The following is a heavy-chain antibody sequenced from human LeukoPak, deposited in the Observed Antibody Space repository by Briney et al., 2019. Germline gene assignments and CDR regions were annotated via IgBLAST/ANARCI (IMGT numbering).Heavy chain of an antibody. CDR3: AKDSSDAFDI. J-gene: IGHJ3*02. V-gene: IGHV3-9*03. CDR2: ISWNSGSI. Sequence: PGGSLRLSCAASGFTFDDYAMHWVRQAPGKGLEWVSGISWNSGSIGYADSVKGRFTISRDNAKNSLYLQMNSLRAEDMALYYCAKDSSDAFDIWGQGTMVTVPS. CDR1: GFTFDDYA.